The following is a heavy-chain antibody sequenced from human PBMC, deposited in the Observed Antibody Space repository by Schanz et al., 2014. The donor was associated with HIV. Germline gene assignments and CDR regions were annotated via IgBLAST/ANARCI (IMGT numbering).Heavy chain of an antibody. J-gene: IGHJ6*02. Sequence: QVQLVESGGGVVQPGRSLRLSCAVSGFTFSNYAMHWVRQAPGKGLEWVAVISYDGSIKKYADSVKGRFTISRDNSKNTLYLQMNSLRAEDTAVYYCATLETGATYYYYYYMDVWGQGTTVTVSS. CDR2: ISYDGSIK. CDR3: ATLETGATYYYYYYMDV. D-gene: IGHD7-27*01. CDR1: GFTFSNYA. V-gene: IGHV3-30-3*01.